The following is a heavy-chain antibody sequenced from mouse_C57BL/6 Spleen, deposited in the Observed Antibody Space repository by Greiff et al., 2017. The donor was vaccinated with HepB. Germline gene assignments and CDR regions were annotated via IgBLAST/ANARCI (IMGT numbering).Heavy chain of an antibody. V-gene: IGHV5-6*01. CDR3: ARQQRGGLEETWFAD. J-gene: IGHJ3*01. CDR1: GFTFSSYG. CDR2: ISSGGSYT. Sequence: DVQLVESGGDLVKPGGSLKLSCAASGFTFSSYGMSWVRQTPDKRLEWVATISSGGSYTYYPDSVKGRFTISRDNAKNTLYLQMSSLKSEDTAMYYCARQQRGGLEETWFADWGQGTLVTVSA. D-gene: IGHD2-4*01.